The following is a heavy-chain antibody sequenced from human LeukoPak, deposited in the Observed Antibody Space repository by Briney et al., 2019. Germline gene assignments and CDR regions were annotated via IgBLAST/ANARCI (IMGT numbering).Heavy chain of an antibody. V-gene: IGHV3-7*05. J-gene: IGHJ5*02. CDR3: ARGPPFWQLVSLKWFDP. CDR1: GFTFSSYW. CDR2: IKQDGSEK. Sequence: PGGSLRLSCAASGFTFSSYWMSWVRQAPGKGLEWVANIKQDGSEKYYVDSVKGRFTISRDNAKNSLYLQMNSLRAEDTAVYYCARGPPFWQLVSLKWFDPWGQGTLVTVSS. D-gene: IGHD6-6*01.